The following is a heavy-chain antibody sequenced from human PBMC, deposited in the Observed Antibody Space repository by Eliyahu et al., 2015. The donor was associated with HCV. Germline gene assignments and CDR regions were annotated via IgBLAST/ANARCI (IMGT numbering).Heavy chain of an antibody. CDR1: GFTFTSSA. J-gene: IGHJ4*02. CDR2: IVVGSGNT. V-gene: IGHV1-58*01. Sequence: QMQLVQSGPEVKKPGTSVKVSCKASGFTFTSSAVQWVRQARGQRLEWIGWIVVGSGNTNYAQKFQERVTITRDMSTSTAYMELSSLRSEDTAVYYCAADQHPQYGDYAVFDYWGQGTLVTVSS. CDR3: AADQHPQYGDYAVFDY. D-gene: IGHD4-17*01.